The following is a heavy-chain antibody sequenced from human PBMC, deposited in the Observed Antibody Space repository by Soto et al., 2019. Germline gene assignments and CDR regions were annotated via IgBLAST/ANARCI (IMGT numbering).Heavy chain of an antibody. CDR1: GFTFKDYP. J-gene: IGHJ4*02. D-gene: IGHD3-22*01. CDR2: VTQSGDHR. V-gene: IGHV3-23*01. CDR3: ACSLYYYDSSGYY. Sequence: GGSLGLSFAASGFTFKDYPMTWVRQVPGQGLEYVSSVTQSGDHRFYAASVKGRFTISRDNSKNTLYLQMNSLRAEDTAVYYCACSLYYYDSSGYYLGQGTLVTVSS.